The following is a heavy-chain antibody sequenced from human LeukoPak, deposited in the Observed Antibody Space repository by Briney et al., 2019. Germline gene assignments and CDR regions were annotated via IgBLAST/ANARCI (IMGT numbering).Heavy chain of an antibody. D-gene: IGHD3-9*01. V-gene: IGHV4-59*02. Sequence: SETLSLTCTVSGDSVRNYFWSWIRQPPRKGLEWMGYVHSSGSTNYNPSLKSRLSISVDTSENQFSLKVNSVTAADTAVCYCARILAGHSDIFTGLPTRYFDFWGQGILVTVSS. CDR2: VHSSGST. CDR1: GDSVRNYF. J-gene: IGHJ4*02. CDR3: ARILAGHSDIFTGLPTRYFDF.